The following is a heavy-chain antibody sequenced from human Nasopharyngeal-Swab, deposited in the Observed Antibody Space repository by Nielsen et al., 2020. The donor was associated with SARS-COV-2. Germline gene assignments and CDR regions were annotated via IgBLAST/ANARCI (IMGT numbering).Heavy chain of an antibody. J-gene: IGHJ6*02. Sequence: SDTLSLTCTASGFSISSYYWSWIRQPPGKGLEWIGYIYYSGSTNYNPSLKSRVTISVDTSKNQFSLKLSSVTAADTAVYYCARRKGYSGYGMDVWGQGTTVTVSS. CDR2: IYYSGST. D-gene: IGHD5-12*01. CDR1: GFSISSYY. V-gene: IGHV4-59*08. CDR3: ARRKGYSGYGMDV.